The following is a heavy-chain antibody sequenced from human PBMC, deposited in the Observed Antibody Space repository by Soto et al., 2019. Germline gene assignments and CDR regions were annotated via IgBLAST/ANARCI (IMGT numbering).Heavy chain of an antibody. CDR1: GDTFSIYP. J-gene: IGHJ4*02. Sequence: ASVKASCKASGDTFSIYPISWVRQTPGQGLEWMGMIHPSGGGSTYAQKFLGRVTMTMDSSTSTVFMELTSLRSADTAVYYCARGGHIAVVTDSFDSWGQGTLVTVS. V-gene: IGHV1-46*03. CDR3: ARGGHIAVVTDSFDS. CDR2: IHPSGGGS. D-gene: IGHD2-21*02.